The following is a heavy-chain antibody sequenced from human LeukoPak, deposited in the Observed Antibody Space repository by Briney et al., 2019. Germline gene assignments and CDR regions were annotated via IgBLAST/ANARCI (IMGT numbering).Heavy chain of an antibody. Sequence: SETLSLTCTVSGGSTSNYYWGWIRQPPGKGLEWIGSIYYSGSTYYNPSLKSRVTISVDTSKNQFSLKLSSVTAADTAVYYCARHGLRSGYKNWFDPWGQGTLVTVSS. CDR1: GGSTSNYY. D-gene: IGHD5-12*01. J-gene: IGHJ5*02. CDR2: IYYSGST. CDR3: ARHGLRSGYKNWFDP. V-gene: IGHV4-39*01.